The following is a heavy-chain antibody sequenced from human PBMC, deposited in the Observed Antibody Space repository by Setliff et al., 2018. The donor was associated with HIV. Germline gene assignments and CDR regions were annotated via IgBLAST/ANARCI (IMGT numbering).Heavy chain of an antibody. CDR2: IDWDDAK. CDR1: GFSLTTSGMC. D-gene: IGHD1-1*01. Sequence: SGPTLVNPTQTLTLTCTFSGFSLTTSGMCVSWIRQPPGKALEWLARIDWDDAKYYSTSLKSRLTVTKDTSKNRVVFTMTNMDPVDTATYYCAYSGRQLRGPYFDFWGQGTPVTVSS. J-gene: IGHJ4*02. CDR3: AYSGRQLRGPYFDF. V-gene: IGHV2-70*12.